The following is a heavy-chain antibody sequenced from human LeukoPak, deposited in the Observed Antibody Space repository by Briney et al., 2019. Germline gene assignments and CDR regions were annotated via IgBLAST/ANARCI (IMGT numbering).Heavy chain of an antibody. CDR2: ISGSGGST. D-gene: IGHD3-10*01. Sequence: AASGFPLSSYALSWVGQAPGKGLEWVSTISGSGGSTYYADSVKGRFTISRNHSKNTLYLQMNSLRAEDTAVYYCGWFVRMEYWGQGTLVTVSS. CDR1: GFPLSSYA. V-gene: IGHV3-23*01. CDR3: GWFVRMEY. J-gene: IGHJ4*02.